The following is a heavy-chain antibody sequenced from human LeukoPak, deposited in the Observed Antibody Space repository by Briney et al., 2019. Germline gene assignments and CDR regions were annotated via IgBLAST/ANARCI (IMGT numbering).Heavy chain of an antibody. J-gene: IGHJ6*02. D-gene: IGHD3-10*01. CDR2: IWYDGSNK. CDR3: ARESTVYGFYYYYGMDD. V-gene: IGHV3-33*01. CDR1: GFTFSSYG. Sequence: GGSLRLSCAASGFTFSSYGMHWVRQAPGKGLEWVAVIWYDGSNKYYADSVKGRFTISRDNSKNTLYLQMNSLRAEDTAVYYCARESTVYGFYYYYGMDDWGQGTTVTVSS.